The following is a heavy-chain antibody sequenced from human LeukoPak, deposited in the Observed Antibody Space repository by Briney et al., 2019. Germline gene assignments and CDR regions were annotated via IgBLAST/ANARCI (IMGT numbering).Heavy chain of an antibody. CDR1: GFTFSSYS. V-gene: IGHV3-21*01. J-gene: IGHJ4*02. Sequence: PGGSLRLSCVASGFTFSSYSMNWVRQAPGKGLEWVSSISSSSSYIYYADSVKGRFTISRDNAKNSLYLQMNSLRAEDTAVYYCARDPDILTPFDYWGQGTLVTVSS. CDR2: ISSSSSYI. CDR3: ARDPDILTPFDY. D-gene: IGHD3-9*01.